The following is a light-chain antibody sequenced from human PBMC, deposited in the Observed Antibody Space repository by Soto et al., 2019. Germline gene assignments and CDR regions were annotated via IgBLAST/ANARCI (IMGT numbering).Light chain of an antibody. J-gene: IGLJ1*01. CDR3: AAWDDSLNASYV. CDR2: SNN. Sequence: QSVLTQPPSASGTPGQRVTISCSGSISNIGSNTVNWYQQLPGTAPKLLIYSNNQRPSGVPDRFSGSKSGTSASLAISGLQSEDEADYYCAAWDDSLNASYVFGTGTKLNVL. V-gene: IGLV1-44*01. CDR1: ISNIGSNT.